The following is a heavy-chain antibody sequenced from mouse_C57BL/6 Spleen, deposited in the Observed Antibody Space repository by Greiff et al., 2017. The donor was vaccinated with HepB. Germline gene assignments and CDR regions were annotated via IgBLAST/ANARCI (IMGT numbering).Heavy chain of an antibody. CDR1: GFSLTSYG. J-gene: IGHJ1*03. D-gene: IGHD4-1*01. CDR3: ARTGTSWYFDV. Sequence: VKLVESGPGLVQPSQSLSITCTVSGFSLTSYGVHWVRQSPGKGLEWLGVIWSGGSTDYNAAFISRLCISKDNSKSQVFFKMNSLQADDTAIYFCARTGTSWYFDVWGTGTTVTVSS. V-gene: IGHV2-2*01. CDR2: IWSGGST.